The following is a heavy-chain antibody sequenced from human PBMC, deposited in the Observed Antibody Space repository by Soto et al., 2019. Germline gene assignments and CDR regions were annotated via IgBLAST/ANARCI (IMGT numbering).Heavy chain of an antibody. CDR2: IIPIFGTA. CDR1: GGTFSSYA. D-gene: IGHD1-26*01. CDR3: AGGSSGSYYYYYGMDV. J-gene: IGHJ6*02. Sequence: SVKVSCKASGGTFSSYAISWVRQAPGQGLEWMGGIIPIFGTANYAQKFQGRVTITADESTSTAYMELSSLRSEDTAVYYCAGGSSGSYYYYYGMDVWGQGTTVTVSS. V-gene: IGHV1-69*13.